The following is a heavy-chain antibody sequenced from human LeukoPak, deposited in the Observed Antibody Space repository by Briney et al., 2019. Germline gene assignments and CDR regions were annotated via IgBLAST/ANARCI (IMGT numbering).Heavy chain of an antibody. Sequence: GGSLRLSCAASGFTFSSYSMNWVRQAPGKGLEWVAVISYDGSNKYYADSVKGRFTISRDNSKNTLYLQMNSLRAEDTAVYYCAKDSRVVVVAAMNYWGQGTLVTVSS. CDR2: ISYDGSNK. CDR3: AKDSRVVVVAAMNY. V-gene: IGHV3-30*18. CDR1: GFTFSSYS. J-gene: IGHJ4*02. D-gene: IGHD2-15*01.